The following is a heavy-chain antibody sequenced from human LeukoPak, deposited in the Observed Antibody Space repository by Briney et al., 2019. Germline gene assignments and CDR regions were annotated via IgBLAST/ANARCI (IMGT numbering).Heavy chain of an antibody. CDR2: IIPIFGTA. V-gene: IGHV1-69*06. Sequence: SVKVSCKASGGTFSSYAISWVRQAPGQGLEWMGGIIPIFGTANYAQKFQGRVTITADKSTSTAYMELSSLRSEDMAVYYCARGAAAGTWPFDYWGQGTLVTVSS. CDR1: GGTFSSYA. CDR3: ARGAAAGTWPFDY. D-gene: IGHD6-13*01. J-gene: IGHJ4*02.